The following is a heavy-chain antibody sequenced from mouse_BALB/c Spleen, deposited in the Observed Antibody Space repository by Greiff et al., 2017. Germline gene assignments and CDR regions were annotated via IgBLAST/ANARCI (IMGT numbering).Heavy chain of an antibody. CDR3: TRWGTWDAWFAY. D-gene: IGHD4-1*01. J-gene: IGHJ3*01. V-gene: IGHV1S81*02. CDR1: GYTFTSYY. Sequence: QVQLQQSGAELVKPGASVKLSCKASGYTFTSYYMYWVKQRPGQGLEWIGEINPSNGGINFNEKFKSKATLTVDKSSSTAYMQLSSLTSEDSAVYYCTRWGTWDAWFAYWGQGTLVTVSA. CDR2: INPSNGGI.